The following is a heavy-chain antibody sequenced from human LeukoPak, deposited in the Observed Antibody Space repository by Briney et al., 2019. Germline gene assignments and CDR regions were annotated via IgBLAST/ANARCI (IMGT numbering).Heavy chain of an antibody. D-gene: IGHD6-13*01. V-gene: IGHV4-4*07. CDR2: IYTSGST. CDR3: ARESIAAAGSYLFDY. CDR1: GGSISSYY. J-gene: IGHJ4*02. Sequence: PSETLSLTCTVSGGSISSYYWSWIRQPAGKGLEWIWRIYTSGSTNYNPSLTSRVTMSVDTSKNQFSLKLSSVTAADTAVYYCARESIAAAGSYLFDYWGQGTLVTVSS.